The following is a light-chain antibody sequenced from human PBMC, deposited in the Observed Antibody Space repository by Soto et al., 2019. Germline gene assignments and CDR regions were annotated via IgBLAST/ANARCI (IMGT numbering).Light chain of an antibody. V-gene: IGLV2-14*01. Sequence: QSVLTQPASVSGSPGQSLTISCTGTSSDVGGYNYVSWYQQHPVKAPKLMIYDVTIRPSGVSVRFSGSKSGNTASLTIFGLQAEDEADYYCSSYTSSSTPYVFGTGTKVTVL. CDR1: SSDVGGYNY. CDR3: SSYTSSSTPYV. CDR2: DVT. J-gene: IGLJ1*01.